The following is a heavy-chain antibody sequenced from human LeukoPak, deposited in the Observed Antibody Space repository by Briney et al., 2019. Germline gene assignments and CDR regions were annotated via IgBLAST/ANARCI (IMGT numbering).Heavy chain of an antibody. CDR3: ARLSIAAAGSGLGGY. J-gene: IGHJ4*02. CDR1: GGSISSYY. Sequence: PSETLSLTCTVSGGSISSYYWSWIRQPPGKGLEWIGYIQYSGSTKYNPSLKSRVTISVDTSKNQFSLKLSSVTAADTAVYYCARLSIAAAGSGLGGYWGQGTLVTISS. D-gene: IGHD6-13*01. CDR2: IQYSGST. V-gene: IGHV4-59*08.